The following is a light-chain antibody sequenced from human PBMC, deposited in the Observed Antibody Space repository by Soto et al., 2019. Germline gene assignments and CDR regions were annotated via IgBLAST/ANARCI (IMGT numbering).Light chain of an antibody. CDR1: QNISND. V-gene: IGKV1-39*01. CDR3: QHSFNPPLT. Sequence: DIQMTQSPSSLSASVGDRVTITCRASQNISNDLNWYQQKPGKAPKVMIYAASSLQSGVPSRFSVSGSGTDFTLTISSLQPEDFASYFCQHSFNPPLTFGGGTKVDIK. J-gene: IGKJ4*01. CDR2: AAS.